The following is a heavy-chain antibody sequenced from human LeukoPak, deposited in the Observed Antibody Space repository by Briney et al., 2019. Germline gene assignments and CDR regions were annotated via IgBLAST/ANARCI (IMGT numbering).Heavy chain of an antibody. Sequence: ASETLSLTCTVSGGSISSGGYYWGWIRQPPGKGLEWIGSISYSGSTYYSPSLKSRVTISIDTSKKQLSLKLSSVTAADTAVYYCARLWSGYRPPDYWGQGTLVTVSS. D-gene: IGHD3-3*01. J-gene: IGHJ4*02. CDR3: ARLWSGYRPPDY. V-gene: IGHV4-39*01. CDR2: ISYSGST. CDR1: GGSISSGGYY.